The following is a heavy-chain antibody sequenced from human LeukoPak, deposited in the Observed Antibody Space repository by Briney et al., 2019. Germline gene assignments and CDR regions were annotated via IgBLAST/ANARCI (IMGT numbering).Heavy chain of an antibody. J-gene: IGHJ3*02. Sequence: GASVKVSCKASGFTFTGYYMHWVRQAPGQGLEWMGWINPNSGGTNYAQKFQGRVTMTRDTSISTAYMELSRLRSDDTAVYYCARDGSSWLGNAFDIWGQGTMVTVSS. CDR2: INPNSGGT. V-gene: IGHV1-2*02. CDR1: GFTFTGYY. CDR3: ARDGSSWLGNAFDI. D-gene: IGHD6-13*01.